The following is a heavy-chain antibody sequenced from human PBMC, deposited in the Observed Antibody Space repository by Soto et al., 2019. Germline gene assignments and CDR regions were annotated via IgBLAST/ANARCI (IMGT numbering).Heavy chain of an antibody. CDR1: GLTFSSYS. D-gene: IGHD5-12*01. J-gene: IGHJ4*02. CDR3: ARDLHIVATIFFDY. Sequence: PGGSLRVSCAASGLTFSSYSMNWVRQAPGKGLEWVSYISSSSSTIYYADSVKGRFTISRDNAKNSLYLQMNSLRAEDTAVYYCARDLHIVATIFFDYWGQGTLVTVSS. V-gene: IGHV3-48*01. CDR2: ISSSSSTI.